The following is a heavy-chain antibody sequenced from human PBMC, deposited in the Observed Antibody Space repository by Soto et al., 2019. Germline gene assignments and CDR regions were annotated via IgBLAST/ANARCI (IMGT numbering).Heavy chain of an antibody. CDR1: GFTFSNYF. V-gene: IGHV3-74*01. J-gene: IGHJ5*02. CDR3: ARTYVPGIAGFDP. Sequence: GGSLRLFCAAPGFTFSNYFMHWVRPVPGEGLVWVSRMSGDGKTISYADYVKGRFTISRDNAKNTLYLQMNSLRVEDTAVYYCARTYVPGIAGFDPWGQGTPVTVSS. CDR2: MSGDGKTI. D-gene: IGHD1-1*01.